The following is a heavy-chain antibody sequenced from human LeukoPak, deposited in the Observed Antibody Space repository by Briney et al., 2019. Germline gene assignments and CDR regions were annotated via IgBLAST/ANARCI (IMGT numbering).Heavy chain of an antibody. CDR3: AREPLDSGGNAFDY. CDR2: INPNSGGT. J-gene: IGHJ4*02. Sequence: ASVKVSCKASGYTFTGYYMHWVRQAPGQGLEWMGRINPNSGGTNYAQKFQGRVTMTRETSISTAYMELSRLRSDDTAVYYCAREPLDSGGNAFDYWGQGTLVTVSS. CDR1: GYTFTGYY. V-gene: IGHV1-2*06. D-gene: IGHD4-23*01.